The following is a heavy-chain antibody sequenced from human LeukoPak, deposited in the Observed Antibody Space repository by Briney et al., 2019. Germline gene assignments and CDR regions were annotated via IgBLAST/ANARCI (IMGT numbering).Heavy chain of an antibody. J-gene: IGHJ4*02. V-gene: IGHV4-39*01. CDR1: GGSISSSSYY. D-gene: IGHD3-10*01. CDR3: ARGKWMVRGVISV. CDR2: IYYSGST. Sequence: PSETLSLTCTVSGGSISSSSYYWGWIRQPPGKGLEWIGSIYYSGSTYYNPSLKSRVTISVDTSKNQLSLKLSSVTAADTAVYYCARGKWMVRGVISVWGQGTLVTVSS.